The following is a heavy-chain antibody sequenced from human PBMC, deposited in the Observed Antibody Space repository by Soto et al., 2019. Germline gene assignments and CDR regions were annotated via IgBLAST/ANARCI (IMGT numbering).Heavy chain of an antibody. CDR1: GYTFTSYY. CDR3: ARQLRAVAGNNWFDP. CDR2: INPSGGST. D-gene: IGHD6-19*01. V-gene: IGHV1-46*01. Sequence: QVQLVQSGAEVKKPGASVKVSCKASGYTFTSYYMHWVRQAPGQGLEWMGIINPSGGSTSYAQKFQGRVTMTRDTSTSTVYMELSSLRSEDTAVYYCARQLRAVAGNNWFDPWGQGTLVTVSS. J-gene: IGHJ5*02.